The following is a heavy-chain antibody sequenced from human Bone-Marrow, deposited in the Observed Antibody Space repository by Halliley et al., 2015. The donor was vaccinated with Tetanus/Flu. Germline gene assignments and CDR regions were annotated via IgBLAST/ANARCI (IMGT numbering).Heavy chain of an antibody. V-gene: IGHV1-69*01. CDR3: ARDVNPYGVDV. CDR2: IIPLYDTT. Sequence: QLVQSGAEVKKPGSSVKVSCKASGDIFSSSSIHWVRQAPGQGLEWMGGIIPLYDTTNYARQFQGRLTITADDSTRTAYMDLSGLTFDDTAVYYCARDVNPYGVDVWGQGTTVSVSS. CDR1: GDIFSSSS. J-gene: IGHJ6*02.